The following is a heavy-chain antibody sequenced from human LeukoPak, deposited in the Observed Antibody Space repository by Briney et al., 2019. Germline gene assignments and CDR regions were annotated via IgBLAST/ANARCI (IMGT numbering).Heavy chain of an antibody. CDR2: INPNSGGT. D-gene: IGHD4-11*01. V-gene: IGHV1-2*06. CDR1: GYTFTGYY. CDR3: ARDFGIMTTVTEFDY. Sequence: ASVKVSCKASGYTFTGYYMHWVRQAPGQGLEWMGRINPNSGGTNYAQKFQGRVTMTRDTSISTAYMELSRLRSDDTAVYYCARDFGIMTTVTEFDYWGQGTLVTVSP. J-gene: IGHJ4*02.